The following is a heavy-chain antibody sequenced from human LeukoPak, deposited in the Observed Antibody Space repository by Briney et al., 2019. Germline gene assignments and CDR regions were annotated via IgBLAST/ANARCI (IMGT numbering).Heavy chain of an antibody. D-gene: IGHD6-13*01. V-gene: IGHV3-23*01. Sequence: PGGSLRLSCAASGFTFSSYAMSWVRQAPGKGLEWVSAISGSGGSTYYADSVKGRFTISRDSSKNTLYLQMNSLRAEDTAVYYCAKDPKRYSSSWYVKVYYFDYWGQGTLVTVSS. CDR1: GFTFSSYA. CDR2: ISGSGGST. CDR3: AKDPKRYSSSWYVKVYYFDY. J-gene: IGHJ4*02.